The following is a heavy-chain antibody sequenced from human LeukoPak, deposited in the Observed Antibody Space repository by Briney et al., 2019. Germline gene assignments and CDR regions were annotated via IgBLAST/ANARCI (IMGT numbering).Heavy chain of an antibody. CDR2: INPNNGAT. CDR3: ARGRHGGYSYGQRYYFDY. D-gene: IGHD5-18*01. Sequence: ASVKVSCKASGYTFTGYYMHCVRQAPGQGLEWMGWINPNNGATNYAQKFQGRVTMTRDTSISTAYMELSRLRSDDTAVYYCARGRHGGYSYGQRYYFDYWGQGTLVTVSS. J-gene: IGHJ4*02. CDR1: GYTFTGYY. V-gene: IGHV1-2*02.